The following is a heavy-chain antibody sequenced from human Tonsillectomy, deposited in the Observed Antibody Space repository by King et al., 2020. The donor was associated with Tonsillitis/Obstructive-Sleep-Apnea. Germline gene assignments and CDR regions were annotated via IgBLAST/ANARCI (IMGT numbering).Heavy chain of an antibody. Sequence: QLVQSGAEVKKPGASVKVSCKVSGYTLTELSMHWVRQAPGKGLEWMGGFDPEDGERIYAQKFQGRVTMTEDTSTDTAYMELSSLRSDDTAVYDCATTRALVVPAAYRGFDYWGQGALVTVSS. CDR1: GYTLTELS. V-gene: IGHV1-24*01. CDR3: ATTRALVVPAAYRGFDY. CDR2: FDPEDGER. D-gene: IGHD2-2*01. J-gene: IGHJ4*02.